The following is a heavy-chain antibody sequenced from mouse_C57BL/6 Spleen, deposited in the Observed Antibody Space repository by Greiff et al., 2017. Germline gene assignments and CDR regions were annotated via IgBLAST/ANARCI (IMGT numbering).Heavy chain of an antibody. V-gene: IGHV5-6*01. CDR3: ARLGSTMVTTGYYFDY. CDR1: GFTFSSYG. J-gene: IGHJ2*01. D-gene: IGHD2-2*01. Sequence: EVQLVESGGDLVKPGGSLKLSCAASGFTFSSYGMSWVRQTPDKRLEWVATISSGGSYTYYPDSVKGRFTISRDNAKNTLYLQMSSLKSEDTAMYYCARLGSTMVTTGYYFDYWGQGTTLTVSS. CDR2: ISSGGSYT.